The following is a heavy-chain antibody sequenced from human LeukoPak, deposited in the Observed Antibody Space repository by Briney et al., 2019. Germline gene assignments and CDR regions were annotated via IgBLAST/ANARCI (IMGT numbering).Heavy chain of an antibody. Sequence: SETLSLTCAVYGGSFSGYYWSWIRQPPGKGLEWIGEINHSGSTNYNPSRKSRVTISVDTSKNQFSLKLSSVTAADTAVYYCARDSYYYDSSGYYNLGHYYYGMDVWGQGTTVTVSS. V-gene: IGHV4-34*01. CDR3: ARDSYYYDSSGYYNLGHYYYGMDV. D-gene: IGHD3-22*01. CDR1: GGSFSGYY. J-gene: IGHJ6*02. CDR2: INHSGST.